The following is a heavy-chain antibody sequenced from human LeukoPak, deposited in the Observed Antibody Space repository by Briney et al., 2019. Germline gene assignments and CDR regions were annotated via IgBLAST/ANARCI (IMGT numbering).Heavy chain of an antibody. J-gene: IGHJ4*02. D-gene: IGHD3-10*01. CDR1: GVTFSSYG. Sequence: PGGSLRLSCAASGVTFSSYGMHWVRQAPGKGLEWVAVISYDGSNKYYADSVKGRFTISRDNSKNTLYLQMNSLRAEDTAVYYCAKDFLWFGESYYFDYWGQGTLVTVSS. CDR2: ISYDGSNK. V-gene: IGHV3-30*18. CDR3: AKDFLWFGESYYFDY.